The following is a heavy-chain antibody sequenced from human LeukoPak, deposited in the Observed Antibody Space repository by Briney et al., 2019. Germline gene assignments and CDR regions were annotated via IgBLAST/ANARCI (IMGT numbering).Heavy chain of an antibody. Sequence: GGSLRLSCVASGFTFSSHAMSWVRQAPGKGLEWVSGISGSGGVTYYADSVKGRFSISRDNSKNTVFLQMNSLRVEDTALYYCAKEYSSGWSYWYFDLWGRGTLVTVSS. V-gene: IGHV3-23*01. CDR1: GFTFSSHA. CDR2: ISGSGGVT. CDR3: AKEYSSGWSYWYFDL. D-gene: IGHD6-19*01. J-gene: IGHJ2*01.